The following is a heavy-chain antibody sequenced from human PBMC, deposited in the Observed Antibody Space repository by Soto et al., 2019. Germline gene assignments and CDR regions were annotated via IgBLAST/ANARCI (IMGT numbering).Heavy chain of an antibody. CDR3: AKDRAGYSSGGWFDP. CDR2: ISGSGGST. Sequence: EVQLLESGGGLVQPGGSLRLSCAASGFTFSSYAMSWVRQAPGKGLESVSAISGSGGSTYYADSVKGRFTISRDNSKNTLYLQMNSLRAEDTAVYYCAKDRAGYSSGGWFDPWGQGTLVTVSS. CDR1: GFTFSSYA. V-gene: IGHV3-23*01. D-gene: IGHD6-19*01. J-gene: IGHJ5*02.